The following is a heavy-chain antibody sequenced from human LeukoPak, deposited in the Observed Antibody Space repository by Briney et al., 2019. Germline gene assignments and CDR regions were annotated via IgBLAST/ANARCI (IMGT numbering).Heavy chain of an antibody. J-gene: IGHJ6*02. Sequence: GASVKVSCKASGYTFTGYYMHWVRQAPGQGLEWMGWINPNSGGTNYAQKFQGRVTMTRDTFISTAYMELSRLRSDDTAVYYCARAGLGYCSGGSCSGAMDVWGQGTTVTVSS. V-gene: IGHV1-2*02. CDR1: GYTFTGYY. D-gene: IGHD2-15*01. CDR3: ARAGLGYCSGGSCSGAMDV. CDR2: INPNSGGT.